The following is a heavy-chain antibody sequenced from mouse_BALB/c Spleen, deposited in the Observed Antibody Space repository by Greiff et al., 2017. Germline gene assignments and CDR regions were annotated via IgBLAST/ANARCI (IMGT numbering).Heavy chain of an antibody. CDR3: ARDHYYGSPWFAY. CDR1: GFSLTGYG. V-gene: IGHV2-6-7*01. J-gene: IGHJ3*01. CDR2: IWGDGST. Sequence: VKVVESGPGLVAPSQSLSITCTVSGFSLTGYGVNWVRQPPGKGLEWLGMIWGDGSTDYNSALKSRLSISKDNSKSQVFLKMNSLQTDDTARYYCARDHYYGSPWFAYWGQGTLVTVSA. D-gene: IGHD1-2*01.